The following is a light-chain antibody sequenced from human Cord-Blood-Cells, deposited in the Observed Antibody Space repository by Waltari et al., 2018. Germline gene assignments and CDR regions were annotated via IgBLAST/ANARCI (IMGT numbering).Light chain of an antibody. CDR2: GAS. V-gene: IGKV3-20*01. Sequence: DIVLTQSPGTLSLSPGERAPLSCRASQSVSSSYLAWYQHKPGQAPRLLIYGASSRATGIPDRFSGSGSGTDFTLTISRLEPEDFAVYYCQQYGSSPYTFGQGTKLEIK. CDR1: QSVSSSY. CDR3: QQYGSSPYT. J-gene: IGKJ2*01.